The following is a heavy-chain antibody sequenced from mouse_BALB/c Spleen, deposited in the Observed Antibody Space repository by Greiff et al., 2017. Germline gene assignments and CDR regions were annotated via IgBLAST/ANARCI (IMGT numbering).Heavy chain of an antibody. V-gene: IGHV1-14*01. J-gene: IGHJ3*01. CDR3: ARSQDSSGYGKIFFAY. CDR2: INPYNDGT. Sequence: EVKLMESGPELVKPGASVKMSCKASGYTFTSYVMHWVKQKPGQGLEWIGYINPYNDGTKYNEKFKGKATLTSDKSSSTAYMELSSLTSEDSAVYYCARSQDSSGYGKIFFAYWGQGTLVTVSA. D-gene: IGHD3-2*01. CDR1: GYTFTSYV.